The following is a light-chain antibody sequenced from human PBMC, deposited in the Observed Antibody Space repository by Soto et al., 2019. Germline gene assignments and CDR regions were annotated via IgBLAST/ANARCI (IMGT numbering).Light chain of an antibody. V-gene: IGLV1-40*01. CDR3: QSYDDSLSVHYV. Sequence: HSVLPQPPSVSVAPGQRVTISCTRSSSNIGSTYDVQWYQQLPGTAPKLLIHGNTDRPSGVPDRFSGSKSGTSASLAITGLQADDEADYYCQSYDDSLSVHYVFGTGTKVTVL. CDR1: SSNIGSTYD. CDR2: GNT. J-gene: IGLJ1*01.